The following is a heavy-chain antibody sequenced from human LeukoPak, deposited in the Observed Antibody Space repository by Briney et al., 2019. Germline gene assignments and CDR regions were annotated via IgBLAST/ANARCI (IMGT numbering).Heavy chain of an antibody. CDR1: GGSISSYY. Sequence: SETLSLTCSVSGGSISSYYWSWIRQPPGKGLEWIGYIYYSGSTNYNPSLKSRVTISLDKSKNQFSLQLTSVTAADTAVYYCARLGIVATINNSFDYWGQGTLVIVSS. CDR3: ARLGIVATINNSFDY. D-gene: IGHD5-12*01. J-gene: IGHJ4*02. CDR2: IYYSGST. V-gene: IGHV4-59*12.